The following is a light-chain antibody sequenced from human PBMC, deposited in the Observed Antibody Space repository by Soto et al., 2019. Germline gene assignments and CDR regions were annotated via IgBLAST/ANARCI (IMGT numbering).Light chain of an antibody. CDR2: ENN. CDR1: SSNIGNNY. J-gene: IGLJ1*01. Sequence: QSVLTQPPSVSAAPGQKVTISCSGSSSNIGNNYVSWYQQLPGTAPKLLIYENNKRPSGIPDRFSGSKSGTSATLGITGLQTGDEADYYCGTWDSSLSAVAVFGTGTKLTVL. CDR3: GTWDSSLSAVAV. V-gene: IGLV1-51*02.